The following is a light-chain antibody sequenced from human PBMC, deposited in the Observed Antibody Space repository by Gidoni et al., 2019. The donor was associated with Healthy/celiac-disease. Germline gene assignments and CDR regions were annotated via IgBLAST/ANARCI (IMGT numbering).Light chain of an antibody. CDR3: SSYTSSSTYV. CDR2: DVT. Sequence: QSALTQPASASGSPGQSITITCTGTNSDVGGYNYVSWYQQHPGKAPKVMIYDVTNRPSGLSNRFSGSKSGNTASLTISGLQAEDEADYYCSSYTSSSTYVFGTGTKVTVL. CDR1: NSDVGGYNY. J-gene: IGLJ1*01. V-gene: IGLV2-14*01.